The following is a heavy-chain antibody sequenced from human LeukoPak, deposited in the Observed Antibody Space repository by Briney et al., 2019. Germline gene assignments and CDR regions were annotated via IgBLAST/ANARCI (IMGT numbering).Heavy chain of an antibody. Sequence: PAGGSLRLSCAASGFTFSSYAMSWVRQAPGKGLEWVLGISGSGGSTYYADSVKGRFTISRDNSKNTLYLQMNSLRAEDTAVYYCAKDYRDGFEEWGQGTLVTVSS. V-gene: IGHV3-23*01. CDR3: AKDYRDGFEE. J-gene: IGHJ4*02. CDR2: ISGSGGST. D-gene: IGHD3-16*02. CDR1: GFTFSSYA.